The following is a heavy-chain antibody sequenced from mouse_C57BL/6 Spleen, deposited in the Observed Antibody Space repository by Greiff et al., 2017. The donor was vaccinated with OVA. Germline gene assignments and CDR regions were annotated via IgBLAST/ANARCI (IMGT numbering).Heavy chain of an antibody. CDR1: GYTFTDYN. CDR3: ARDWGTTVVAQWYFDV. CDR2: INPNNGGT. V-gene: IGHV1-22*01. D-gene: IGHD1-1*01. Sequence: EVQLQQSGPELVKPGASVKMSCKASGYTFTDYNMHWVKQSHGKSLEWIGYINPNNGGTSYNQKFKGKATLTVNKSSSTAYMELRSLTSEDSAVYYCARDWGTTVVAQWYFDVWGTGTTVTVSS. J-gene: IGHJ1*03.